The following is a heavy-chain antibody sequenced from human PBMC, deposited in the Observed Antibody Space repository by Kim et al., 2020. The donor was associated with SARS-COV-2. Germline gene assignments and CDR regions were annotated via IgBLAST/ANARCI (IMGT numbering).Heavy chain of an antibody. Sequence: SVKGRFTISRDNSKNTLYLQMNSLRAEDTAVYYCAKGPLGYYDSSGYFDYWGQGTLVTVSS. V-gene: IGHV3-33*06. CDR3: AKGPLGYYDSSGYFDY. D-gene: IGHD3-22*01. J-gene: IGHJ4*02.